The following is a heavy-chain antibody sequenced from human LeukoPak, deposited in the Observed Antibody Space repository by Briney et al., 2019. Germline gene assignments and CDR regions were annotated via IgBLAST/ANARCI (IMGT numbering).Heavy chain of an antibody. CDR3: AKSADVEMATIGYFDY. J-gene: IGHJ4*02. CDR2: ISYDGSNK. Sequence: GGSLRLSCAASGFTLGSYAMSWVRQAPGKGLEWVAVISYDGSNKYYADSVKGRFTISRDNSKNTLYLQMNSLRAEDTAVYYCAKSADVEMATIGYFDYWGQGTLVTVSS. CDR1: GFTLGSYA. V-gene: IGHV3-30*18. D-gene: IGHD5-24*01.